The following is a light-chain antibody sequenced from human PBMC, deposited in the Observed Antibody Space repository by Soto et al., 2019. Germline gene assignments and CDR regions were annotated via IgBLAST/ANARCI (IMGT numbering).Light chain of an antibody. J-gene: IGKJ2*02. V-gene: IGKV3-20*01. CDR2: GAS. Sequence: EIVLTQSPGTLSLSPGEKATLSCRASQSVSSSYLAWYQQKPGQAPRLLIYGASSRATDIPDSFSGSGSGTDFTLTISRLEPEDFALYYSKQYSRSPRTFGQGTKLEIK. CDR3: KQYSRSPRT. CDR1: QSVSSSY.